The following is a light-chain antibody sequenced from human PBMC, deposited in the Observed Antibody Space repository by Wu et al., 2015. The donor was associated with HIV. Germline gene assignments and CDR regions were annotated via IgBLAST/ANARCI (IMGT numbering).Light chain of an antibody. CDR3: QQYNNWPRHT. Sequence: EVVMTQSPATLSVSPGETATLFCRASQSINSNLVWYQQKPGRAPRLLIYDASTRATGTPGRFSGRGSGTEFTLTINSMQSKDFAIYYCQQYNNWPRHTFGQGTKLEI. V-gene: IGKV3-15*01. J-gene: IGKJ2*01. CDR2: DAS. CDR1: QSINSN.